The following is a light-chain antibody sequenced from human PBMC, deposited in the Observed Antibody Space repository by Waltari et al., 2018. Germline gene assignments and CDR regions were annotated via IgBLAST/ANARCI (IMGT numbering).Light chain of an antibody. V-gene: IGLV2-23*02. CDR1: SRDVGGYNF. J-gene: IGLJ3*02. Sequence: SALTQPASVSASPGQSITISCTGTSRDVGGYNFFYWYQQHPGKAPQVIIFEISKRPSGVSNRFSGSKSGNTASLTISGLQAEDEANYYCCAYVGYSTWVFGGGTKLTVV. CDR2: EIS. CDR3: CAYVGYSTWV.